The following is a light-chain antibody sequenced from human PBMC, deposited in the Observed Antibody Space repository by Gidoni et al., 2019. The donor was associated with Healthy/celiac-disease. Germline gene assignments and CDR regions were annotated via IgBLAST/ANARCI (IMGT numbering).Light chain of an antibody. CDR1: QSVSSN. V-gene: IGKV3-15*01. CDR2: GAS. J-gene: IGKJ2*02. Sequence: IVMTQPPATLSVSPGERATLSCRASQSVSSNLAWYQQKPGQSPRLLIYGASTRATGIPARFSGSGSGTEFSLTITSLQSEDFAVYYCQQYNNWPPWTFGQGTKLEIK. CDR3: QQYNNWPPWT.